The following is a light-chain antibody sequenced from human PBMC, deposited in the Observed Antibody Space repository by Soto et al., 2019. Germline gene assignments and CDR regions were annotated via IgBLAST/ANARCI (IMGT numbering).Light chain of an antibody. CDR1: QSVSSSY. CDR2: GAS. CDR3: QLYGSSPPIT. V-gene: IGKV3-20*01. J-gene: IGKJ4*01. Sequence: EIVLPQSPGTLSLSPGERATLSCRASQSVSSSYLAWYQQKPGQAPRLLIYGASSRATGIPDRFSGSGSGTDFTLTISRLEPEDFAAYYCQLYGSSPPITFGGGTKLEIK.